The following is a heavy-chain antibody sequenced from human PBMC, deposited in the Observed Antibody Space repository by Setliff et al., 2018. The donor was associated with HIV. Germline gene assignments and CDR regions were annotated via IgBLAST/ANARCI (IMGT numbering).Heavy chain of an antibody. CDR3: ARSIVPVASGYYYFEY. J-gene: IGHJ4*02. Sequence: NPSETLSLTCAVYGGSFSGYYWSWIRQPPGKGLEWIGEVTHSGRTYYKPSLKSRVTISVDTSKNQFSLRLSSVAAGDTAVYYCARSIVPVASGYYYFEYWGQGTLVTVSS. CDR2: VTHSGRT. CDR1: GGSFSGYY. V-gene: IGHV4-34*01. D-gene: IGHD3-3*01.